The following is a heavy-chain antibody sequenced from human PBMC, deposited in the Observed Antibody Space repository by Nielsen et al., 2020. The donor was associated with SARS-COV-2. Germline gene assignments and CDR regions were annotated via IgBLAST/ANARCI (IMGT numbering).Heavy chain of an antibody. V-gene: IGHV3-30-3*01. CDR2: ISYDGSNK. D-gene: IGHD1-26*01. CDR3: ARDFGVGATPDY. CDR1: GFTVSSNY. Sequence: GGSLRLSCAASGFTVSSNYMSWVRQAPGKGLEWVAVISYDGSNKYYADSVKGRFTISRDNSKNTLYLQMNSLRAEDTAVYYCARDFGVGATPDYWGQGTLVTVSS. J-gene: IGHJ4*02.